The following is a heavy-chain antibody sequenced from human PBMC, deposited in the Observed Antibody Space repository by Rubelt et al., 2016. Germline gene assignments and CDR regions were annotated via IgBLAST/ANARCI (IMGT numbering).Heavy chain of an antibody. CDR2: INPNSGDT. CDR1: GYTFTDYY. Sequence: QVQMVQSGTEVKEPGASVKVSCKASGYTFTDYYMHWVRQAPGQGLEWMGRINPNSGDTNYAQKFQGRVTMTRDASISTAYMEVSRLRSDDTAVYYCASSDDTSGYYYCYWGQGTLVTVSS. V-gene: IGHV1-2*06. J-gene: IGHJ4*02. D-gene: IGHD3-22*01. CDR3: ASSDDTSGYYYCY.